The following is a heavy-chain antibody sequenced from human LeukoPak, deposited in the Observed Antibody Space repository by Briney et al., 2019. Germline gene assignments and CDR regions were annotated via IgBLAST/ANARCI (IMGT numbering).Heavy chain of an antibody. D-gene: IGHD3-9*01. CDR1: GYTFTSYG. Sequence: GASVEVSCKASGYTFTSYGISWVRQAPGQGLEWMGWISAYNGNTNYAQKLQGRVTMATDTSTSTAYMELRSLRSDDTAVYYCARAPYDILTGYHWYFDYWGQGTLVTVSS. J-gene: IGHJ4*02. CDR3: ARAPYDILTGYHWYFDY. CDR2: ISAYNGNT. V-gene: IGHV1-18*01.